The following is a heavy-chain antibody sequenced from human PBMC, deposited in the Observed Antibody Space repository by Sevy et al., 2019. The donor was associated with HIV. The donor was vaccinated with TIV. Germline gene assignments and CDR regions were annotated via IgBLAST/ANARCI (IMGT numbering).Heavy chain of an antibody. CDR2: ISAYNGNT. J-gene: IGHJ6*02. CDR1: GYTFTSYG. D-gene: IGHD3-10*01. V-gene: IGHV1-18*01. Sequence: ASVKVSCKASGYTFTSYGISWVRQAPGQGLEWMGWISAYNGNTNYSQKLQGRDTMTTDTSTSTAYMELRSLSSDDTAVYYCASDGHVLLWFREFEAEGREDYGMDVWGQGTTVTVSS. CDR3: ASDGHVLLWFREFEAEGREDYGMDV.